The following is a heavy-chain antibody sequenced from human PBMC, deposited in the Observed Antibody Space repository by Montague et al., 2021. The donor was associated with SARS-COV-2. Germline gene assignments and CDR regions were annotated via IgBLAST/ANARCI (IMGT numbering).Heavy chain of an antibody. CDR3: ARTSASSDY. J-gene: IGHJ4*02. D-gene: IGHD1-26*01. V-gene: IGHV6-1*01. Sequence: CAISGDSVSRNSAAWNWIRQSPSRGLEWLGRTYYRSKWYNDYAVSVKSRITINPDTSKNQISLQLDSVTPEDTAAYYCARTSASSDYWGQGTLVTVSS. CDR1: GDSVSRNSAA. CDR2: TYYRSKWYN.